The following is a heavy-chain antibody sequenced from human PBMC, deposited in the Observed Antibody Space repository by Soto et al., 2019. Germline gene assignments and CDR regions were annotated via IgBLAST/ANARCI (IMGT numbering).Heavy chain of an antibody. CDR1: GFTFNNYA. Sequence: QVQLVESGGGVVQPGRSLRLSCAASGFTFNNYAMHWVRQAPGKGLEWVADILNDGSKKNHADSVKGRFIISRDNSQNTVYLQMNSLRLEDTSLYYCTRGWDAYDWGAVVDIWGQGTMVIVSS. D-gene: IGHD3-10*02. CDR2: ILNDGSKK. J-gene: IGHJ3*02. V-gene: IGHV3-30*04. CDR3: TRGWDAYDWGAVVDI.